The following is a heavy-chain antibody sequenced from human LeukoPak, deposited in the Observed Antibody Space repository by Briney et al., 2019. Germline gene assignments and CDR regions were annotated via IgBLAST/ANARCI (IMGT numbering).Heavy chain of an antibody. D-gene: IGHD2-15*01. V-gene: IGHV4-59*01. J-gene: IGHJ4*02. Sequence: SETLSLTCTVSGGPISSYYWSWIRQPPGKGLEWIGYIYYSGSTNYNPSLKSRVTISVDPSKNQFSLKLSSVTAADTAVYYCATTGGSSYWGQGTLVTVSS. CDR2: IYYSGST. CDR1: GGPISSYY. CDR3: ATTGGSSY.